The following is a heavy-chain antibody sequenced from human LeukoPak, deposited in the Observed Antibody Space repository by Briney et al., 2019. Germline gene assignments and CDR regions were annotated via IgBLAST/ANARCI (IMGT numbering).Heavy chain of an antibody. D-gene: IGHD2-2*01. CDR1: GYTFTSYG. J-gene: IGHJ4*02. Sequence: ASVKVSCKASGYTFTSYGISWVRQAPGQGLEWMGWISAYNGNTNYAQKLQGRVTMTTDTSTSTAYMELRSLRSDDTAVYYCARDFRPYCSSTSCQEGFDYWGQGTLVTVSS. V-gene: IGHV1-18*01. CDR2: ISAYNGNT. CDR3: ARDFRPYCSSTSCQEGFDY.